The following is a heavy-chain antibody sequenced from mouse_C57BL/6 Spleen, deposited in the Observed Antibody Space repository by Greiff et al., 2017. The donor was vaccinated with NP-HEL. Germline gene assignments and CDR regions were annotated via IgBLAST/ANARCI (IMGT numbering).Heavy chain of an antibody. V-gene: IGHV1-54*01. CDR1: GYAFTNYL. CDR2: INPGSGGT. CDR3: AIYLTGAY. D-gene: IGHD5-5*01. Sequence: VQLVESGAELVRPGTSVKVSCKASGYAFTNYLIEWVKQRPGQGLEWIGVINPGSGGTNYNEKFKGKATLTADKSSSTAYMQLSSLTSEDSAVYFCAIYLTGAYWGQGTLVTVSA. J-gene: IGHJ3*01.